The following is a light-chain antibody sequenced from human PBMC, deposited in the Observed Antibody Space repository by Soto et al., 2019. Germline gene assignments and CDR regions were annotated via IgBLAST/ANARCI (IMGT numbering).Light chain of an antibody. CDR1: QTIHNNF. Sequence: EIVLTQSPDTLSLSPGDGATLSCRASQTIHNNFLAWYQQKPGQTPRLLIYGASTRAPDIPNRFSGSGSGADFTLTISRLEPEDFAVFYCLQYDDDSFLTFGQGTTVEVK. CDR2: GAS. V-gene: IGKV3-20*01. CDR3: LQYDDDSFLT. J-gene: IGKJ1*01.